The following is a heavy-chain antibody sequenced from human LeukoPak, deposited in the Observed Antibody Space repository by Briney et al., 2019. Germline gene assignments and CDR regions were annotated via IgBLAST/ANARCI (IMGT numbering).Heavy chain of an antibody. CDR1: GFTFSSYS. D-gene: IGHD4-17*01. J-gene: IGHJ4*02. CDR3: ARSRYGDFDY. V-gene: IGHV3-21*01. Sequence: GGSLRLSCAASGFTFSSYSMNWVRQAPGKGLEWVSSISTSSSYINYADSVKGRFTISRDNAKKSLYLQMNSLRAEDTAVYYCARSRYGDFDYWGQGTLVTVSS. CDR2: ISTSSSYI.